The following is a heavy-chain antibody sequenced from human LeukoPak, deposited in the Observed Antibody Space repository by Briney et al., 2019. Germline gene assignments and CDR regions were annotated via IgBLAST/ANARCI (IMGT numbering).Heavy chain of an antibody. Sequence: PSETLSLTCTVSGGSISSYYWSWIRQPPGKGLEWIGYIYYSGSTNYNPSLKSRVAISVDTSKNQFSLKLSSVTAADTAVYYCAGGSYSFLYFDYWGQGTLVTVSS. CDR2: IYYSGST. V-gene: IGHV4-59*01. J-gene: IGHJ4*02. D-gene: IGHD1-26*01. CDR1: GGSISSYY. CDR3: AGGSYSFLYFDY.